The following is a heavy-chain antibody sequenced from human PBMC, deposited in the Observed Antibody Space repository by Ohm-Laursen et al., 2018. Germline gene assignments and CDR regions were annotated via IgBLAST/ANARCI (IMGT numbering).Heavy chain of an antibody. J-gene: IGHJ5*02. D-gene: IGHD6-13*01. CDR1: GGSFSGYY. CDR3: ARREYSSSWYGYSSGWFSHPVQYNWFDP. CDR2: INHSGST. Sequence: SETLSLTCAVYGGSFSGYYWSWIRQPPGKGLEWIGEINHSGSTNYNPSLKSRVTISVDTSKNQFSLKLSSVTAADTAVYYCARREYSSSWYGYSSGWFSHPVQYNWFDPWGQGTLVTVSS. V-gene: IGHV4-34*01.